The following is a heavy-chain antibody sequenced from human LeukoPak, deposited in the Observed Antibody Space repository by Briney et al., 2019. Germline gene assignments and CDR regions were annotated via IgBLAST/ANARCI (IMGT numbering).Heavy chain of an antibody. V-gene: IGHV3-21*01. J-gene: IGHJ5*02. D-gene: IGHD2-2*01. CDR2: ISSSSSYI. CDR3: ARYQLLNGGFDP. CDR1: GFTFSSYS. Sequence: PGGSLRLSCAASGFTFSSYSMNWVRQAPGKGLEWVSSISSSSSYIYYADSVKGRFTISRDNAKNSLYLQMNSLRAEDTAVYYSARYQLLNGGFDPWGQGTLVTVSS.